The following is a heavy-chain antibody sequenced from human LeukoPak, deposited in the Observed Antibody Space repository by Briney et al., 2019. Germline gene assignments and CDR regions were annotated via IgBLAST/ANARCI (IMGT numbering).Heavy chain of an antibody. V-gene: IGHV7-4-1*02. D-gene: IGHD4-17*01. CDR2: INTNTGNP. Sequence: ASVKVSCKASGYTFSSYAMNWVRQAPGQGLEWMGWINTNTGNPTYAQGFTGRFVFSLDTSVSTAYLQISSLKAEDTAVYYCARSNNDGDYLGVGFDYWGQGTLVTVSS. CDR3: ARSNNDGDYLGVGFDY. J-gene: IGHJ4*02. CDR1: GYTFSSYA.